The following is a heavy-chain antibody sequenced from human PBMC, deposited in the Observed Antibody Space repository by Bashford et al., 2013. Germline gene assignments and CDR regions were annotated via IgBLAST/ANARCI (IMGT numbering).Heavy chain of an antibody. D-gene: IGHD6-19*01. J-gene: IGHJ6*02. CDR1: GGTFSSYA. V-gene: IGHV1-69*13. CDR3: ARDLEAVAGGYYYGMDV. CDR2: IIPIFGTA. Sequence: SVKVSCKASGGTFSSYAISWVRQAPGQGLEWMGGIIPIFGTANYAQKFQGRVTITADESTSTAYMELSRLRSDDTALYYCARDLEAVAGGYYYGMDVWGQGTTVTVSS.